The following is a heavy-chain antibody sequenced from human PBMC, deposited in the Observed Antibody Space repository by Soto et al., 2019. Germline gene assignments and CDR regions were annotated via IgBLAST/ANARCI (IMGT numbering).Heavy chain of an antibody. V-gene: IGHV3-21*02. CDR1: GFTLTTYT. CDR2: ITTSSGHI. CDR3: VRERGLSSFYGMDV. J-gene: IGHJ6*02. Sequence: EVQLVESGGGLVKPGGSLRLSCEASGFTLTTYTMNWVLQASGKGLEWVSSITTSSGHIYYADSVKGRFTISRDNARNSLYLQMNSLRAEDTAVYYCVRERGLSSFYGMDVWGQGTTVTVSS. D-gene: IGHD3-10*01.